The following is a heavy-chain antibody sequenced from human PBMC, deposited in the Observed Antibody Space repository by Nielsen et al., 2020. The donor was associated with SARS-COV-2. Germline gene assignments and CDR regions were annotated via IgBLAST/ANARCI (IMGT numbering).Heavy chain of an antibody. V-gene: IGHV1-46*04. CDR1: GYSFTSHY. J-gene: IGHJ6*03. CDR3: ARSSEVRNRYCSSGVCRGIFYHMDV. Sequence: ASVKVSCKASGYSFTSHYIVWVRRAPGQGPEWLGIINLSDGNAKYAQKLQGRVTLTSDTSTTTIYMEVSDLTSEDTAVYYCARSSEVRNRYCSSGVCRGIFYHMDVWGRGTTVTVSS. CDR2: INLSDGNA. D-gene: IGHD2-8*01.